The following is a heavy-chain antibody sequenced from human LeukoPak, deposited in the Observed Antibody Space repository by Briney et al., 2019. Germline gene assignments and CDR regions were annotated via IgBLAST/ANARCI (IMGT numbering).Heavy chain of an antibody. Sequence: GGSLRLSCAASGVTFSTCGMHWVRQAPGKGPEWVAVVWYDGSIQYYADSVKGRFTISRDNSKSTLYLQMNSLRAEDTAVYYCARDFGGNLEYWGQGTLVTVSS. V-gene: IGHV3-33*01. CDR1: GVTFSTCG. D-gene: IGHD4-23*01. CDR3: ARDFGGNLEY. CDR2: VWYDGSIQ. J-gene: IGHJ4*02.